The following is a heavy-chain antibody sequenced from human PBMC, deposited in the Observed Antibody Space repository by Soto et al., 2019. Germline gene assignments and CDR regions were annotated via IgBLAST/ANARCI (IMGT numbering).Heavy chain of an antibody. V-gene: IGHV4-61*10. J-gene: IGHJ3*01. CDR1: GGSVGSVGYT. CDR3: VRDRSDSLNPFDAFDF. Sequence: SETLCLTCALSGGSVGSVGYTWSWIRQPAGKGLEWIGRIYTSGSTNYNPSLKSRVTMSVDTSKNQFSLKLSSVTAADTAVYYCVRDRSDSLNPFDAFDFCGQGTRVTVSS. CDR2: IYTSGST. D-gene: IGHD3-16*02.